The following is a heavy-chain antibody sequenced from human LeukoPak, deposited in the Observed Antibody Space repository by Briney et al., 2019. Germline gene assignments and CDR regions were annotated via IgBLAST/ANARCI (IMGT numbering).Heavy chain of an antibody. J-gene: IGHJ4*02. CDR1: GFIFSSYG. Sequence: PGGSLRLPCAASGFIFSSYGMHWVRQAPGKGLEWVAVIWYDGSNKNYADSIKGRFTISRDNSKNTLYLQMNSLRAEDTAVYYCASSYYDILTGYQELDHWGQGTLVTVSS. CDR3: ASSYYDILTGYQELDH. D-gene: IGHD3-9*01. V-gene: IGHV3-33*01. CDR2: IWYDGSNK.